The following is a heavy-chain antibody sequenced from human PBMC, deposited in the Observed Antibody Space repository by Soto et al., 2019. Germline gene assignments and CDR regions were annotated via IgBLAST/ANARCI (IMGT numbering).Heavy chain of an antibody. V-gene: IGHV1-18*01. CDR1: GYTFTSYG. D-gene: IGHD2-15*01. Sequence: QVQLVQSGAEVKKPGASVKVSCKASGYTFTSYGISWVRQAPGQGLEWMGWISAYNGNTNYAQKLQGRVTMPTDTSTSTAYMELRSLRSDDTAVYYCARSRYCSGGSCYSRWFDPWGQGTLVTVSS. CDR2: ISAYNGNT. CDR3: ARSRYCSGGSCYSRWFDP. J-gene: IGHJ5*02.